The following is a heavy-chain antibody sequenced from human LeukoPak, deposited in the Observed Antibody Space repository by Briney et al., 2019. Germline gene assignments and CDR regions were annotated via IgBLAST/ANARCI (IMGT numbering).Heavy chain of an antibody. Sequence: GGSLRLSCAASGFTLSSYWMHWVRQAPGKGLVLVSRINSDGSSTSYADSVKGRFTISRDNAKNTLYLQMNSLRAEDTAVYYCASGGNYYDSSGYYSLSYWGQGTLVTVSS. J-gene: IGHJ4*02. CDR1: GFTLSSYW. V-gene: IGHV3-74*01. CDR2: INSDGSST. CDR3: ASGGNYYDSSGYYSLSY. D-gene: IGHD3-22*01.